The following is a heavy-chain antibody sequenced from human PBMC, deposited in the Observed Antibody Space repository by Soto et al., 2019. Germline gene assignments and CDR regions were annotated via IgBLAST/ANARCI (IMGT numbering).Heavy chain of an antibody. V-gene: IGHV1-2*04. J-gene: IGHJ6*02. CDR2: INPNSGGT. CDR1: GYTFTGYY. Sequence: GSVKVSCKASGYTFTGYYMHWVRQVPGQGLEWMGWINPNSGGTNYAQKFQGWVTMTRDTSISTAYMELSRLRSDDTAVYYCARQYSGSYYGMDVWGQGTTVTVS. CDR3: ARQYSGSYYGMDV. D-gene: IGHD1-26*01.